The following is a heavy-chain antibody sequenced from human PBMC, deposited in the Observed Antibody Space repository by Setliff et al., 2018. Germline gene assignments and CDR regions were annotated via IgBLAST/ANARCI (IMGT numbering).Heavy chain of an antibody. CDR2: IYASGST. Sequence: SETLSLTCTVSGGSISSDSDYWSWIRQSAGKGLEWIGRIYASGSTEYNPSLGSRVTIPVDTSRNQFSLQLSSVTSADTAIYYCTKGRVGLAARAGYWGQGTLVTVSS. J-gene: IGHJ4*02. CDR3: TKGRVGLAARAGY. V-gene: IGHV4-61*02. D-gene: IGHD1-26*01. CDR1: GGSISSDSDY.